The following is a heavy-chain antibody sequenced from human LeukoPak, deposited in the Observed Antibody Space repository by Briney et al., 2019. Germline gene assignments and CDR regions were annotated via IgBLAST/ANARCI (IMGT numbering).Heavy chain of an antibody. J-gene: IGHJ6*02. CDR1: GGSISSYY. V-gene: IGHV4-59*01. D-gene: IGHD6-19*01. Sequence: TSETLSLTCTVSGGSISSYYWSWIRQPPGKGLEWIGYIYYSGSTNYNPSLKSRVTISVDTSKNQFSLKLSSVTAADTAVYYCVRDKAVAGGIWRDYYYGMDVWGQGTTVTVSS. CDR3: VRDKAVAGGIWRDYYYGMDV. CDR2: IYYSGST.